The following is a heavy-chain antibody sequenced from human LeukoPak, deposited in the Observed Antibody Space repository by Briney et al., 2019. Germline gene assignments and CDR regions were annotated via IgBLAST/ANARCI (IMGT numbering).Heavy chain of an antibody. V-gene: IGHV1-24*01. J-gene: IGHJ4*02. CDR2: FDPEDGET. CDR3: ATDYYYDSSGSYYTVDY. CDR1: GYTLTELS. Sequence: ASVKVSCKVSGYTLTELSMHWVRQAPAKGLEWMGGFDPEDGETFYAQKFKGRVTITEDTSKNKASIELTSLRSEYTAVYYCATDYYYDSSGSYYTVDYWGQGTLVTVSS. D-gene: IGHD3-22*01.